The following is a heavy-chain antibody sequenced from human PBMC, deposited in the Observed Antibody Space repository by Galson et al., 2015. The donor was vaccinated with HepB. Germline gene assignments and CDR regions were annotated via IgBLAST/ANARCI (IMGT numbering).Heavy chain of an antibody. CDR3: VKGIAAAGTFDY. Sequence: SLRLSCAASGFTFSTYSMSWVRQAPGKGLEWVSTILNGAGNEYYADSVKGRLTISRDNSKNTLSLQMNSLRAEDTALYYCVKGIAAAGTFDYWGQGALVTVSS. J-gene: IGHJ4*02. CDR1: GFTFSTYS. V-gene: IGHV3-23*01. CDR2: ILNGAGNE. D-gene: IGHD6-13*01.